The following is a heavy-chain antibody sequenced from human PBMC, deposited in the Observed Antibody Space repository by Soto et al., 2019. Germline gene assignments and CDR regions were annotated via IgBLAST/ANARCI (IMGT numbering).Heavy chain of an antibody. CDR1: GGTFSNYP. V-gene: IGHV1-69*12. D-gene: IGHD5-12*01. CDR2: IIPIFGTV. Sequence: QVQLVQSGAEVKKPGSSVKVSCKASGGTFSNYPISWVRQAPGQGLEWMGGIIPIFGTVNYAQKFQGRVTITADESTSTAYKELSSLRSEDTAVYYCARGNHRWLQLWYFDLWGRGTLGTVSS. CDR3: ARGNHRWLQLWYFDL. J-gene: IGHJ2*01.